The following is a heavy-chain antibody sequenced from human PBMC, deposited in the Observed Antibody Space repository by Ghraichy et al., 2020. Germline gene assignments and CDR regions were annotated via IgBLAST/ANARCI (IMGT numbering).Heavy chain of an antibody. Sequence: SQTLSLTCAVSGGSISSGGYSWSWIRQPPGKGLEWIGYIYHSGSTYYNPSLKSRVTISVDRSKNQFSLKLSSVTAADTVVYYCARGGTVRGVISYWGQGTLVTVSS. J-gene: IGHJ4*02. D-gene: IGHD3-10*01. V-gene: IGHV4-30-2*01. CDR1: GGSISSGGYS. CDR2: IYHSGST. CDR3: ARGGTVRGVISY.